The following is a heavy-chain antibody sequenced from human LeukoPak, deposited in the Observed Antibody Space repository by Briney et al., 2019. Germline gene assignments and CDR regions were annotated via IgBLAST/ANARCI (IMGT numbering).Heavy chain of an antibody. Sequence: PGGSLRLSCAASGFTFSSYAMSWVRQAPGKGLEWVSAISGSGGSTYYADSVKGRFTISRDNSKNTLYLQMNSLRAEDTAVYYCARDYYYYDSSGYLPQYWGQGTLVTVSS. CDR2: ISGSGGST. J-gene: IGHJ4*02. CDR3: ARDYYYYDSSGYLPQY. D-gene: IGHD3-22*01. CDR1: GFTFSSYA. V-gene: IGHV3-23*01.